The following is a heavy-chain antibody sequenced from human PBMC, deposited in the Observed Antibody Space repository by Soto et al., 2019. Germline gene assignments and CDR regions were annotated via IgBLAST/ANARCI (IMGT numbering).Heavy chain of an antibody. V-gene: IGHV3-33*01. Sequence: GGSLRLSCAASGFTFSKYGMHWVRQAPGKGLEWVALIWNDGIRKVYVDSVKGRFTISRDNSKNTLDLQMSNLRDEDTAVYYCARDDDNDANALDYWGPGTLVTVSS. J-gene: IGHJ4*02. CDR1: GFTFSKYG. CDR2: IWNDGIRK. CDR3: ARDDDNDANALDY.